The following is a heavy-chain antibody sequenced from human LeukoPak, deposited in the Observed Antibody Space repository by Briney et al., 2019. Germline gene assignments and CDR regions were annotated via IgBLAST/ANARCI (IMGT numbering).Heavy chain of an antibody. J-gene: IGHJ5*02. CDR1: GGSFSGYY. V-gene: IGHV4-34*01. D-gene: IGHD6-6*01. Sequence: SETLSLTCAVYGGSFSGYYWSWIRQPPGKGLEWIGEVNHGGGTNYNPYLKSRVTISLDTSKNQFSLRLNSVTAADTAVYYCARVKGSNRFDPWGQGTLVTVSS. CDR2: VNHGGGT. CDR3: ARVKGSNRFDP.